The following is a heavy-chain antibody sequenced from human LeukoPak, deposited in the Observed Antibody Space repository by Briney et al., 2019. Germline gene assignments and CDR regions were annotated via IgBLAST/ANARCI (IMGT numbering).Heavy chain of an antibody. D-gene: IGHD3-22*01. J-gene: IGHJ4*02. CDR1: GYTFTSYA. V-gene: IGHV7-4-1*02. CDR3: ARDASTYYYDSSGYLDY. CDR2: INTNTGNP. Sequence: ASVKVSCKASGYTFTSYAMNWVRQAPGQGLEWMGWINTNTGNPTYAQGFTGRFVFSLDTSVSTAYLQISSLKAEDTAVYYCARDASTYYYDSSGYLDYWGQGTLVTVSS.